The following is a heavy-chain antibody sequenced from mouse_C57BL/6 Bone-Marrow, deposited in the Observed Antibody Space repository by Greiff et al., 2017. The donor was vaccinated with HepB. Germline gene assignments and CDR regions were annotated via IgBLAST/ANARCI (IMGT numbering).Heavy chain of an antibody. CDR1: GFTFSSYA. V-gene: IGHV5-4*01. CDR3: ARYSNYHWYFDV. Sequence: EVQLVESGGGLVKPGGSLKLSCAASGFTFSSYAMSWVRQTPEKRLEWVATISDGGSYTYYPDNVKGRFTISRDNAKNNLYLQMSHLKSEDTAMYYCARYSNYHWYFDVWGTGTTVTVSS. D-gene: IGHD2-5*01. J-gene: IGHJ1*03. CDR2: ISDGGSYT.